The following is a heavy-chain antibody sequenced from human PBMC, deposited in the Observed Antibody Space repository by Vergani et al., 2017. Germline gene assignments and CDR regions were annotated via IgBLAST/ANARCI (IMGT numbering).Heavy chain of an antibody. D-gene: IGHD4-11*01. CDR2: ISSNGGST. Sequence: VQLVESGGGLVQPGGSLRLSCSASGFTFSSYAMHWVRQAPGKGLEYVSAISSNGGSTYYADSVKGRFTISRDNSKNTLYLQMNSLRAEDTAVYYCAKEDRLSNYAYDYWGQGTLVTVSS. CDR3: AKEDRLSNYAYDY. CDR1: GFTFSSYA. V-gene: IGHV3-64*04. J-gene: IGHJ4*02.